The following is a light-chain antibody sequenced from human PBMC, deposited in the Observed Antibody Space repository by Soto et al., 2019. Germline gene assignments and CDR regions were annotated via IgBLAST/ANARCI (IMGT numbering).Light chain of an antibody. CDR1: GSVIGSYNY. Sequence: QSALTQPASVSGSPGQSITISCTGTGSVIGSYNYVSWYQHHPGKVPKFIIYDVTNRPSGVSDRFSGSKSGNTASLTISGLQAEDEADYYCNSYTSASTYVFGPGTKVTVL. CDR3: NSYTSASTYV. CDR2: DVT. J-gene: IGLJ1*01. V-gene: IGLV2-14*03.